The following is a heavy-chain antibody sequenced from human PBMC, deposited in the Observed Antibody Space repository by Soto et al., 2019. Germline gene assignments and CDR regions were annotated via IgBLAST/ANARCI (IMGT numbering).Heavy chain of an antibody. CDR2: ISYDGSNK. J-gene: IGHJ6*02. Sequence: QVQLVESGGGVVQPGRSLRLSCAASGFTFSSYAMHWVRQAPGKGLEWVAVISYDGSNKYYADSVKGRFTISRDNSKNTLYLQMNSLRAEDTAVYYCARDRGAYYDFWSGYYPTLDYYYYGMDVWGQGTTVTVSS. D-gene: IGHD3-3*01. V-gene: IGHV3-30-3*01. CDR3: ARDRGAYYDFWSGYYPTLDYYYYGMDV. CDR1: GFTFSSYA.